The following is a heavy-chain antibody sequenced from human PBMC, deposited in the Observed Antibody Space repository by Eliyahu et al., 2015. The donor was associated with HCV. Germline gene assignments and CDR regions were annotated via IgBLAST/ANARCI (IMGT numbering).Heavy chain of an antibody. CDR2: IYYSGST. J-gene: IGHJ4*02. V-gene: IGHV4-59*01. Sequence: QVQLQESGPGLVKPSETLSLTCXVSGGSISSYYWSWIRQPPAKGLEWIGYIYYSGSTNYNPSLKSRVTISVDTSKNQFSLKLTXVTAADTAVYYCAREVGNSQGLDYWGQGTLVTVSS. D-gene: IGHD1-26*01. CDR1: GGSISSYY. CDR3: AREVGNSQGLDY.